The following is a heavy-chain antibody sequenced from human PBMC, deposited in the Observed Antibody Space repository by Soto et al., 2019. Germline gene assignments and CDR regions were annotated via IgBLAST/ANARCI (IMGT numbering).Heavy chain of an antibody. CDR1: GFTFSSYG. J-gene: IGHJ6*02. CDR2: IWYDGSNK. D-gene: IGHD3-10*01. Sequence: QVQLVESGGGVVQPGRSLRLSCAASGFTFSSYGMHWVRQAPGKGLEWVAVIWYDGSNKYYADSVKGRFTISRDNSKNTLYLQMNSLRAEDTAVYYCARDTRPGRGRIRGYGMDVWGQGTTVTVSS. V-gene: IGHV3-33*01. CDR3: ARDTRPGRGRIRGYGMDV.